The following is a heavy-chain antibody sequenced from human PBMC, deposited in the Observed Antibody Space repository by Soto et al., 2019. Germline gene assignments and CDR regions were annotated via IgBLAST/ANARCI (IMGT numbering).Heavy chain of an antibody. CDR1: GYSFTSYW. Sequence: RGESLKISCKGSGYSFTSYWIGWVRQMPGKGLEWMGIIYPGDSDTRYSPSFQGQVTISADKSISTAYLQWSSLKASDTAMYYCATELGIAAAGTIISAFDIWGQGTMVTVSS. J-gene: IGHJ3*02. CDR3: ATELGIAAAGTIISAFDI. CDR2: IYPGDSDT. D-gene: IGHD6-13*01. V-gene: IGHV5-51*01.